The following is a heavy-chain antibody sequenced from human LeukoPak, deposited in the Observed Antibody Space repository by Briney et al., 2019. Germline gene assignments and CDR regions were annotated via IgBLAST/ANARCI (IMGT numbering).Heavy chain of an antibody. D-gene: IGHD3-16*01. CDR1: GGSMFSYY. V-gene: IGHV4-4*08. CDR2: IYSSGIT. J-gene: IGHJ2*01. CDR3: ARRAYYDSSGFHPTSGYFDL. Sequence: SETLSLTCSVSGGSMFSYYWNWIRQPPGKGLEWDGYIYSSGITNYNPSLRSRGTISVATSRDHFSLRLTSVTAEDTAIYSCARRAYYDSSGFHPTSGYFDLWGRGTLVTVSS.